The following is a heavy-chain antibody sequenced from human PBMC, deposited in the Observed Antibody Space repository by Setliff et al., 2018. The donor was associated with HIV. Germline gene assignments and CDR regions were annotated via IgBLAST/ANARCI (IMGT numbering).Heavy chain of an antibody. D-gene: IGHD5-12*01. CDR2: ISPTGNT. J-gene: IGHJ4*02. Sequence: PLETLSLTCAVSGASISSYYWSWIRQPPGKGLEWIGYISPTGNTNYNPSLKSRVTISTDTSKNQFSLNVRSVTAADTAVYFCVKSSPSIGYISDHWGQGTLVTVSS. V-gene: IGHV4-59*03. CDR3: VKSSPSIGYISDH. CDR1: GASISSYY.